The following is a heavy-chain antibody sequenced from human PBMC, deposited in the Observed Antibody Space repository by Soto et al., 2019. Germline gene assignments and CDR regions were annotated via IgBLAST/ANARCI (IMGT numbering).Heavy chain of an antibody. CDR2: ISRNVGST. J-gene: IGHJ4*02. Sequence: EVRLLESGGDFIQPGGSLRLSCVASGFTFSTCDMSWVRQAPGKGLEWVSGISRNVGSTYYADSVRGRCTITRDNSKNTVYLQLNSLRAEDAAVYYCAKFNYYDSSVGWGQGTLVSVPS. CDR1: GFTFSTCD. V-gene: IGHV3-23*01. CDR3: AKFNYYDSSVG. D-gene: IGHD3-22*01.